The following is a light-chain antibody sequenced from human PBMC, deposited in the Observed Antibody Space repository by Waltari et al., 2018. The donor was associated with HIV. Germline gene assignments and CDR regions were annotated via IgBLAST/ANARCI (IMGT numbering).Light chain of an antibody. V-gene: IGKV1-12*01. CDR1: QAISSW. Sequence: DIQMTQSPFFVSASVGDRVTITCRVSQAISSWLTWYQQRPGAAPKLLIYASSTLQSGVPTRFSGGRSGANFTLTISSLQPEDFATYFCQQADGLPWTFGQGTKVEMK. CDR2: ASS. CDR3: QQADGLPWT. J-gene: IGKJ1*01.